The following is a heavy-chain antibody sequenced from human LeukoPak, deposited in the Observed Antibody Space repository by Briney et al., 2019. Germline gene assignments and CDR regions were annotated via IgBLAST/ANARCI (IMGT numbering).Heavy chain of an antibody. J-gene: IGHJ4*02. Sequence: ASVKVSCKASGYTFTSYYMHWVRQAPGQGLEWMGIINPSGGSTSYAQKFQGRVTMTRDTSTSTVYMELSSLRSEDTAVYYCARWRGLGGYNKGRGFDYWGQGTLVTVSS. V-gene: IGHV1-46*01. CDR3: ARWRGLGGYNKGRGFDY. CDR1: GYTFTSYY. D-gene: IGHD5-24*01. CDR2: INPSGGST.